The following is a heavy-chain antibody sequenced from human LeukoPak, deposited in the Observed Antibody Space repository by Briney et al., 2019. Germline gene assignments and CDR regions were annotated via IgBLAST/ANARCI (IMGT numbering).Heavy chain of an antibody. D-gene: IGHD2-15*01. Sequence: SETLSLTCTVSGYSISSGYYWGWIRQPPGKGLEGIGSIYHSGSTYYNPSLKSRVTISVDTSKNQFSLKLSSVTAADTAVYYCARGLLDFYYYYYMDVWGKGTTVTVSS. CDR3: ARGLLDFYYYYYMDV. CDR2: IYHSGST. V-gene: IGHV4-38-2*02. CDR1: GYSISSGYY. J-gene: IGHJ6*03.